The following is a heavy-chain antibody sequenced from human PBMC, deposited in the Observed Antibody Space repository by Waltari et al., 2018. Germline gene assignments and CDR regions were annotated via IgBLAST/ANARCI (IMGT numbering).Heavy chain of an antibody. V-gene: IGHV3-53*02. CDR1: GFAVRDNY. CDR3: ASHYCSGGSCYFDY. CDR2: IDSGAST. Sequence: EVQLVETGGGFIQPGGSLRLSCAVSGFAVRDNYMSWVRQAPGKGLEWVSVIDSGASTYYADSVKGRFTISRDTSKNTVYLQMNSLRGEDTAVYFCASHYCSGGSCYFDYWGQGTLVTVSS. J-gene: IGHJ4*02. D-gene: IGHD2-15*01.